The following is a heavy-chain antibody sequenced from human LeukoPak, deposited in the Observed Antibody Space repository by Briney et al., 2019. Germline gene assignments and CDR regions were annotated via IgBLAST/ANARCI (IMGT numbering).Heavy chain of an antibody. CDR1: GYSFTTYW. J-gene: IGHJ3*02. V-gene: IGHV5-51*01. D-gene: IGHD5-24*01. CDR2: IYPGDSDT. Sequence: GESLKISCTGFGYSFTTYWIGWVRQMPGKGLEWMGLIYPGDSDTRYRPSFQGQVTISADKSISTAHLQWSSLKASDTAIYYCARHGNYRGAFDIWGQGTMVTVSS. CDR3: ARHGNYRGAFDI.